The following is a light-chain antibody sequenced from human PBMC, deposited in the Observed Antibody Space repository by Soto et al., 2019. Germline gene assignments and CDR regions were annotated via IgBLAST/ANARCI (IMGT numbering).Light chain of an antibody. CDR3: QQYVTSPSIT. J-gene: IGKJ5*01. V-gene: IGKV3-11*02. Sequence: EIVLTQSPATLSLSPGERATLSCRASQSVSGYLAWYQQKPGQAPRLLIYDGSHRAAGIPSRFSGSGSERAFTLAISGLEPADFGVYYCQQYVTSPSITFGQGTRLEIK. CDR2: DGS. CDR1: QSVSGY.